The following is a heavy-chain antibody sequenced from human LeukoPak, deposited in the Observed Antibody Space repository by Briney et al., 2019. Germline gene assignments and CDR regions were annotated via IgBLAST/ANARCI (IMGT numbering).Heavy chain of an antibody. CDR2: VDPEDGET. CDR1: GYTFTDYY. D-gene: IGHD3-3*01. Sequence: ASVKVSCKVSGYTFTDYYMHWVQQAPGKGLEWMGLVDPEDGETIYAEKFQGRVTITADTSTDTAYMELSSLRSEDTAVYYCATARKEMCDFWSGYYIGYWGQGTLVTVSS. CDR3: ATARKEMCDFWSGYYIGY. J-gene: IGHJ4*02. V-gene: IGHV1-69-2*01.